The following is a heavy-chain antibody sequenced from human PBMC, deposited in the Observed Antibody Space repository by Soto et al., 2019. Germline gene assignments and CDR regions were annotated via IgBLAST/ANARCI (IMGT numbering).Heavy chain of an antibody. V-gene: IGHV3-9*01. CDR2: ISWNSGSI. CDR1: GFTFDDYA. Sequence: PGGSLRLSCAASGFTFDDYAMHWVRQAPGKGLEWVSGISWNSGSIGYADSVKGRFTISRDNAKNSLYLQMNSLRAEDTALYYCAKDIAAGTVTSSLGYWGQGTQVTVSS. J-gene: IGHJ4*02. D-gene: IGHD4-17*01. CDR3: AKDIAAGTVTSSLGY.